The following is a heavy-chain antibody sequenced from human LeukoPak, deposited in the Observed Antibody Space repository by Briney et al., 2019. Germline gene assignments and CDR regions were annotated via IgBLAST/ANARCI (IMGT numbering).Heavy chain of an antibody. CDR1: GYTFTSYG. J-gene: IGHJ4*02. V-gene: IGHV1-18*01. Sequence: WASVKVSCKASGYTFTSYGISWVRQAPGQGLEWMGWISAYNGNTNYAQKLQGRVTMTTDTSTSTAYMDLGSLRSDDTAVYYCARKLYDSSRYGQTYYFDYWGQGTLVTVSS. CDR3: ARKLYDSSRYGQTYYFDY. D-gene: IGHD3-22*01. CDR2: ISAYNGNT.